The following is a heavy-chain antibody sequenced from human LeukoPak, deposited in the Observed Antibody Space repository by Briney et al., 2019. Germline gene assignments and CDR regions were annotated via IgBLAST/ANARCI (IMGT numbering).Heavy chain of an antibody. J-gene: IGHJ4*02. V-gene: IGHV4-61*02. CDR3: ARQVTVTTFDY. Sequence: SQTLSLTCTVSGGSISSGSYYWSWIRQPAGKGLEWIGRIYTSGSTNYNPSLKSRVTISVDTSKNQFSLKLICVTAADTAVYYCARQVTVTTFDYWGQGTLVTVSS. CDR2: IYTSGST. D-gene: IGHD4-17*01. CDR1: GGSISSGSYY.